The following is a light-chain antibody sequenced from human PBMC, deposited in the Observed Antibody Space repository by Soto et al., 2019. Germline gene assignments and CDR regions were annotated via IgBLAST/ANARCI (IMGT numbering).Light chain of an antibody. J-gene: IGLJ3*02. V-gene: IGLV1-40*01. CDR2: GNR. Sequence: QPVLTQPPSVSGAPGQRVTLSCTGNSSNLGAGYDVHWYQQLPGAAPKLVIFGNRNRPSGVPERFSGSKSGTSASLAITGRQAEDEAAYYCQASDYSLTASVFGGGTKLTVL. CDR3: QASDYSLTASV. CDR1: SSNLGAGYD.